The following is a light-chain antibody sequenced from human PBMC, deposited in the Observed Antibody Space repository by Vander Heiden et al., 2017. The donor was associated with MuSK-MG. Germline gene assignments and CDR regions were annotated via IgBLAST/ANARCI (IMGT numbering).Light chain of an antibody. J-gene: IGKJ1*01. CDR2: KAS. V-gene: IGKV1-5*03. CDR3: QQNNSYPT. Sequence: DIQMTQSPSTLSASVGDRVTITCRASQSIGSWLAWYQQKPGKAPKLLTHKASSLESGVPSRFSGSGSGTEFTLTISSLQPDDFATYYCQQNNSYPTFGQGTKVEIK. CDR1: QSIGSW.